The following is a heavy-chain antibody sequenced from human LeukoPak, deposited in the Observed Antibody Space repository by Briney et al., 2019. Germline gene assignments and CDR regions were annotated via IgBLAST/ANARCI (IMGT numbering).Heavy chain of an antibody. V-gene: IGHV3-21*01. CDR2: ISSSSSYI. CDR1: GFTFSSYS. Sequence: MSGGSLRLSCAASGFTFSSYSMNWVRQAPGKGLEWVSSISSSSSYIYYADSVKGRFTISRDNAKNSLFLQMNSLSAEDTAVYYCARDSGRYGPLNDCWGQGTQVTVSS. CDR3: ARDSGRYGPLNDC. J-gene: IGHJ4*02. D-gene: IGHD1-26*01.